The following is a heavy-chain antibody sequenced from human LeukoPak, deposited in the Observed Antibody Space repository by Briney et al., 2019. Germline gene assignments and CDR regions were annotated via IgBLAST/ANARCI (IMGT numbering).Heavy chain of an antibody. CDR1: GFSFNIYH. CDR2: IDSVSSYI. Sequence: GGSLRLSCAASGFSFNIYHMSWVRQAPGKGPEWVSSIDSVSSYIYYTDSVRGRFTISRDNAKNSLYLQMNSLTAEDTAVYYCARLVGTVTAYYFDYWGQGTLVTASS. V-gene: IGHV3-21*01. J-gene: IGHJ4*02. D-gene: IGHD4-17*01. CDR3: ARLVGTVTAYYFDY.